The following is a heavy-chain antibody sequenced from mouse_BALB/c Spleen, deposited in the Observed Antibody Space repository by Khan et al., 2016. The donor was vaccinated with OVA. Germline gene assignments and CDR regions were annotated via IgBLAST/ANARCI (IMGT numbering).Heavy chain of an antibody. V-gene: IGHV3-2*02. J-gene: IGHJ2*01. Sequence: EVQLVESGPGLVKPSQSLSLTCTVTGYSITSGYGWNWLRQFPGNKLEWMGYISYSGSTNYNPSLKSRISITRDTSKNQFLLQLNSVTTEDTATYYCARTARIKYWGQGTTLTVSS. D-gene: IGHD1-2*01. CDR3: ARTARIKY. CDR2: ISYSGST. CDR1: GYSITSGYG.